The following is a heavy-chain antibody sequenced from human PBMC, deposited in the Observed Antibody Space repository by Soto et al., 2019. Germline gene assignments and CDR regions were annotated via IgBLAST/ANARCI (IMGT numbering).Heavy chain of an antibody. D-gene: IGHD3-16*01. CDR3: AKDASRGEYYFDY. V-gene: IGHV3-30*18. CDR2: ISYDGSNK. Sequence: QVQLVESGGGVVQPGRSLRLSCAASGFTFSSYGMHWVRQAPGEGLEWVAVISYDGSNKYYADSVKGRFTISRDNSKNTLYLQMNSLRAEDTAVYYCAKDASRGEYYFDYWGQGTLVTVSS. CDR1: GFTFSSYG. J-gene: IGHJ4*02.